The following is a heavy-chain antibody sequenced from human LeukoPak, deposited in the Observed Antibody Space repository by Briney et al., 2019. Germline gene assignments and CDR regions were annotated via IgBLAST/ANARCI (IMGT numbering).Heavy chain of an antibody. V-gene: IGHV4-39*07. J-gene: IGHJ4*02. Sequence: SEALSLTCTVSGGSISSSSYYWGWIRQPPGKGLEWIRSIYYSGSTYYNPSLKSRVTISVDTSKNQFSLKLSSVTAADTAVYYCATIVATITFLPEYYWGQGTLVTVSS. CDR1: GGSISSSSYY. CDR2: IYYSGST. CDR3: ATIVATITFLPEYY. D-gene: IGHD5-12*01.